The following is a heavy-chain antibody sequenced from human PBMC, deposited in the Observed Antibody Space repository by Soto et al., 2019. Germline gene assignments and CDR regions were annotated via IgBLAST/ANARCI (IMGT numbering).Heavy chain of an antibody. J-gene: IGHJ4*02. CDR1: GFTFRDYY. CDR2: ISGSGGST. CDR3: AKGDWNDVDDY. Sequence: PGGSLRLSCAASGFTFRDYYMSWIRQAPGKGLEWISYISISGSGGSTYYADSVKGRFTISRDNSKNTLYLQMNSLRAEDTAVYYCAKGDWNDVDDYWGQGTLVTVSS. D-gene: IGHD1-1*01. V-gene: IGHV3-23*01.